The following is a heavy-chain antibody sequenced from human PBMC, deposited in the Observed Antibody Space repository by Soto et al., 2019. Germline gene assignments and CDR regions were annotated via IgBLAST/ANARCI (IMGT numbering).Heavy chain of an antibody. J-gene: IGHJ6*02. D-gene: IGHD6-13*01. CDR3: ARTSAAGKYYYGMDV. CDR1: GYSFNSYW. CDR2: IYPGDSDT. V-gene: IGHV5-51*01. Sequence: GESLKISCKGSGYSFNSYWIGWVRQMPGKGLEWMGIIYPGDSDTRYSPSFQGQVTISADKSISTAYLQWSSLKASDTAMYYCARTSAAGKYYYGMDVWGQGPTVTVSS.